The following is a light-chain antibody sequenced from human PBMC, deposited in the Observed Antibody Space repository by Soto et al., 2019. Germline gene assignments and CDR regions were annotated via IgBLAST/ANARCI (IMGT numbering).Light chain of an antibody. V-gene: IGKV3-15*01. J-gene: IGKJ4*01. CDR2: GAS. CDR3: QQYNNWPPLT. CDR1: QSVSSN. Sequence: EIVMTQSPATLSVSPGERATLSCRASQSVSSNLAWYQQKPGQAPRLLIYGASTRATGIPARFSGSGSGTEFTLTISSLQSEDFVVYCCQQYNNWPPLTFGGGTKVEIK.